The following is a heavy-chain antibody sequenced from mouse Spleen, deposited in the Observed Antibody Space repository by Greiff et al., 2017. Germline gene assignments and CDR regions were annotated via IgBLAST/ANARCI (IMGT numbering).Heavy chain of an antibody. J-gene: IGHJ1*03. CDR3: TRLRYGNYWYFDV. D-gene: IGHD2-1*01. V-gene: IGHV1-15*01. Sequence: QVQLQQSGAELVRPGASVTLSCKASGYTFTDYEMHWVKQTPVHGLEWIGAIDPETGGTAYNQKFKGKAILTADKSSSTAYMELRSLTSEDSAVYYCTRLRYGNYWYFDVWGTGTTVTVSS. CDR2: IDPETGGT. CDR1: GYTFTDYE.